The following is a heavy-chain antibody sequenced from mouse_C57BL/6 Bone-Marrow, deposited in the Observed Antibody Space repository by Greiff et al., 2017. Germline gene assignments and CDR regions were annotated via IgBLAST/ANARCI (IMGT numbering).Heavy chain of an antibody. D-gene: IGHD2-1*01. CDR3: ARRRGDGNSAGWYFDV. CDR2: ILPGSGST. J-gene: IGHJ1*03. CDR1: GYTFTGYW. Sequence: QVQLQQSGAELMKPGASVKLSCKATGYTFTGYWIEWVKQRPGHGLEWIGEILPGSGSTNYNEKFKGKATFTADTSSNTAYMQLSSLTTEDSAIYYCARRRGDGNSAGWYFDVWGTGTTVTVSS. V-gene: IGHV1-9*01.